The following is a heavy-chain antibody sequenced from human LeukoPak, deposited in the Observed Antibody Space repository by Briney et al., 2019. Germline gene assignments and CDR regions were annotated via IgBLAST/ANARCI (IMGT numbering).Heavy chain of an antibody. CDR2: IYSGGST. CDR3: AGSMAQYSFDY. V-gene: IGHV3-53*01. J-gene: IGHJ4*02. D-gene: IGHD2/OR15-2a*01. CDR1: GFTVSSNY. Sequence: GGSLRLSCAASGFTVSSNYMSWVRQAPGKGLEWVSVIYSGGSTYYADSVKGRFTISRDNSKNTLYLQMNSLRAEDTAVYYCAGSMAQYSFDYWGQGTLVTVSS.